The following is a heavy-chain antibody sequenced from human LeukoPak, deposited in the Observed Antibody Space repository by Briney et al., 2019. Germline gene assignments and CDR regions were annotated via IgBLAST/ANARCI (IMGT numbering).Heavy chain of an antibody. D-gene: IGHD6-13*01. V-gene: IGHV3-23*01. CDR3: AKDTDPYSRAPHYFDY. CDR2: LGGRDTTT. Sequence: GGSLRLSCVASGFTFSNYGMAWVRHDPGKGLEWVSVLGGRDTTTYSADSVKGRFAISRDNSKNTLYLQMNSLRAEDTAVYYCAKDTDPYSRAPHYFDYWGQGTLVTVSS. J-gene: IGHJ4*02. CDR1: GFTFSNYG.